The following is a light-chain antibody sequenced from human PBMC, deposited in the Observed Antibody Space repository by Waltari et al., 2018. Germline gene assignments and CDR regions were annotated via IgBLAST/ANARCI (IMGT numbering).Light chain of an antibody. Sequence: DIQMTQSPSTLSASVGDRVTITCRASQSIDNLLTWYQQKPGKAPKVLIYKASGLESGVPSRFSGSGSGTEFTLTISSPQADDFATYYCQQYHYYPVTFGQGTKLEI. CDR1: QSIDNL. J-gene: IGKJ2*01. CDR3: QQYHYYPVT. V-gene: IGKV1-5*03. CDR2: KAS.